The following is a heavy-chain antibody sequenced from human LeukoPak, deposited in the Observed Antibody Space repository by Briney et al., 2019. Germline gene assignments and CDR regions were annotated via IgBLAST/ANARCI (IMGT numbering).Heavy chain of an antibody. CDR1: GFTVSSNY. CDR2: IYSGGST. Sequence: GGSLRLSCAASGFTVSSNYMSWVRQAPGKGLEWFSVIYSGGSTYYADSVKGRFTISRDNSKNTLYLQMNSLRAEDTAVYYCARGPTTVTPRYYYYGMDVWGQGTTVTVSS. V-gene: IGHV3-66*01. D-gene: IGHD4-4*01. CDR3: ARGPTTVTPRYYYYGMDV. J-gene: IGHJ6*02.